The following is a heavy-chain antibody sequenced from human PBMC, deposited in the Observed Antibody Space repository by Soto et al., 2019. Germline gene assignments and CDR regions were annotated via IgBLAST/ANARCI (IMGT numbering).Heavy chain of an antibody. CDR3: ARAIMTTVTQSPGMDV. V-gene: IGHV3-48*04. J-gene: IGHJ6*02. Sequence: GGSLRLSCAASGFTFSSYSMNWVRQAPGKGLEWVSYISSSSSTIYYADSVKGRFTISRDNAKNSLYLQMNSLRAEDTAVYYCARAIMTTVTQSPGMDVWGQGTTVTVSS. CDR1: GFTFSSYS. CDR2: ISSSSSTI. D-gene: IGHD4-4*01.